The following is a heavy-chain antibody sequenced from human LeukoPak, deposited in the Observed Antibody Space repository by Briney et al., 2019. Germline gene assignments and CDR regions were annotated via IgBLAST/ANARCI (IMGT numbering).Heavy chain of an antibody. CDR2: MNPNSGNT. CDR3: ATEPDHGYCSSTSCFKYNWFYP. CDR1: GYTSTSYD. J-gene: IGHJ5*02. Sequence: ASVKVSCKASGYTSTSYDVNWVRQAPGQGLEWMGWMNPNSGNTGYAHKFQGKVTLTRNTSISTTHMELSSLRSEDTAVFYYATEPDHGYCSSTSCFKYNWFYPWGQGTLVTVSS. D-gene: IGHD2-2*01. V-gene: IGHV1-8*03.